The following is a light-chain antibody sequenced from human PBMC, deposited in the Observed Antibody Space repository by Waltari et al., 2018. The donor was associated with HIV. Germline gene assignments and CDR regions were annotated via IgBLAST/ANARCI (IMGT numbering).Light chain of an antibody. Sequence: IAMTQSPATLSVSTGASATLSCRAIQSISNNLAWFQQKPGQAPRLLIYDASFRATGIPARFSGSGSGTEFTLTVSFLQSEDFAVYYCHQYHDWYTFGQGTKLEIK. CDR1: QSISNN. V-gene: IGKV3D-15*03. J-gene: IGKJ2*01. CDR3: HQYHDWYT. CDR2: DAS.